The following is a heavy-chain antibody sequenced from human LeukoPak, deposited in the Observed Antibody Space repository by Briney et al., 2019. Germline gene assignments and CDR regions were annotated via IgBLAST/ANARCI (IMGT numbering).Heavy chain of an antibody. CDR3: ARTSSYYDFWSGYYTGHYYYMDV. Sequence: SETLSLTCTVSGGSISSYYWGWIRQPPGKGLEWIGSIYYSGSTYYNPSLKSRVTISVDTSKNQFSLKLSSVTAADTAVYYCARTSSYYDFWSGYYTGHYYYMDVWGKGTTVTVSS. V-gene: IGHV4-39*07. D-gene: IGHD3-3*01. CDR2: IYYSGST. CDR1: GGSISSYY. J-gene: IGHJ6*03.